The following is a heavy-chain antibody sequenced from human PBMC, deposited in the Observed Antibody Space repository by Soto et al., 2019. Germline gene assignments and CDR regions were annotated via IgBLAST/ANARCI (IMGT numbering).Heavy chain of an antibody. CDR3: AGGPQLVYYDFWSGRFDP. CDR1: GYTFTSYA. V-gene: IGHV1-3*01. CDR2: INAGNGNT. D-gene: IGHD3-3*01. Sequence: QVPLVQSGAEVKKPGASVKVSCKASGYTFTSYAMHWVRQAPGRRLEWMGWINAGNGNTKYSQKFQGRVTITRDTSASTAYMELSSLRYEDTAVYYCAGGPQLVYYDFWSGRFDPWGQGTLVTVSS. J-gene: IGHJ5*02.